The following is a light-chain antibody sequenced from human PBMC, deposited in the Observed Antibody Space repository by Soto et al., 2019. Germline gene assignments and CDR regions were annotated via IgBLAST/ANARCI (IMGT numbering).Light chain of an antibody. CDR2: GAS. Sequence: EIVLTQSPGTLSLSPGDRATLSCRASQSISFSYLAWYQQKPGQAPRLLIYGASIRATGIPDRFSGSESGTDFTLTISRLEPEDFAVYYCQRYGSSPLTFGGGTKVE. CDR1: QSISFSY. CDR3: QRYGSSPLT. V-gene: IGKV3-20*01. J-gene: IGKJ4*01.